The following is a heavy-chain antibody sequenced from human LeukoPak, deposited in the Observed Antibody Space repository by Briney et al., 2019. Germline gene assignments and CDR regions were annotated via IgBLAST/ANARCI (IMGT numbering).Heavy chain of an antibody. J-gene: IGHJ4*02. CDR1: SASIRSSNYY. CDR3: GRLDDYDYSAW. D-gene: IGHD3-22*01. V-gene: IGHV4-39*01. CDR2: IYYNGNT. Sequence: SETLSLTCTVSSASIRSSNYYWGWIRQPPGKGLEWIGSIYYNGNTYYNPSLKSRVTISVDTFKNQFSLKLNSVTAADTAVYFCGRLDDYDYSAWWGQGILVTVSS.